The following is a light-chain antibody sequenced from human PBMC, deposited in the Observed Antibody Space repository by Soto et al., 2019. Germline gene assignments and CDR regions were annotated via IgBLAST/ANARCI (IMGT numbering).Light chain of an antibody. J-gene: IGKJ1*01. CDR3: QQSYSTTWT. CDR2: AAS. V-gene: IGKV1-39*01. CDR1: QGISTY. Sequence: DIQMTQSPSSLSASGGDRVTITCRASQGISTYLNWYQQKPGKAPKLLIYAASSLQSGVPSRFSGSGSETDFTLTISSLQPEDFATYSCQQSYSTTWTFGQGTKWIS.